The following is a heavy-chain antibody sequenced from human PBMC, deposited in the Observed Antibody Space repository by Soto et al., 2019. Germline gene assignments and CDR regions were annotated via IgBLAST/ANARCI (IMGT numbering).Heavy chain of an antibody. Sequence: PSETLSLTCAVYGGSFSGYYWSWIRQPPGKGLEWIGEINQSGSTYYNPSLKSRVTISVDTSKNQFSLKVTSVTAADTAVYFCARGRRGYSYAKDSWGQGALVTVAS. V-gene: IGHV4-34*01. CDR1: GGSFSGYY. D-gene: IGHD5-18*01. CDR3: ARGRRGYSYAKDS. CDR2: INQSGST. J-gene: IGHJ4*02.